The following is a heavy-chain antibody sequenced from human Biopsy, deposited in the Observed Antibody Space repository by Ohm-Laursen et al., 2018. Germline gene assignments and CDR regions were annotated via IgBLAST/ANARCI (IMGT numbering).Heavy chain of an antibody. Sequence: GSLRLSCSASGFSVSSYDMNWVRQAPGKGLEWISYISEASSHIYDADSVRGRFTVARDIAKNSLYLQLNSLRVEDTAGYYCARDSSRRAREGGMDVWGQGTTVTVSS. J-gene: IGHJ6*02. CDR1: GFSVSSYD. D-gene: IGHD6-6*01. V-gene: IGHV3-21*01. CDR3: ARDSSRRAREGGMDV. CDR2: ISEASSHI.